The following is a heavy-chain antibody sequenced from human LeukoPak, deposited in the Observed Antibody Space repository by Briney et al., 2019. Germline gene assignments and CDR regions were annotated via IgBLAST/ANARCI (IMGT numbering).Heavy chain of an antibody. D-gene: IGHD1-26*01. CDR1: GYTFTGYY. V-gene: IGHV1-2*02. CDR2: INPNSGGT. Sequence: ASVKVSCKASGYTFTGYYMHWVRQAPGQGLEWMGWINPNSGGTNYAQKFQGRVTMTRDTSISTAYMELSRLRSDDTAVYYCARVGATSAAPHDAFDIWGHGTMVTVSS. CDR3: ARVGATSAAPHDAFDI. J-gene: IGHJ3*02.